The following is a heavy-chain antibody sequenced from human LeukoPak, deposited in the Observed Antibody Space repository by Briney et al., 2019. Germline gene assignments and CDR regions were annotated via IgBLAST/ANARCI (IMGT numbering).Heavy chain of an antibody. V-gene: IGHV4-61*08. Sequence: PSETLSLTCTVSGGSISTGDYYWSWIRQPRGKGLEWIGYIYYSGSTNYNPSLKSRVTISVDTSKNQFSLKLSSVTAADTAVYYCARDGFLGSGFFDYWGQGTLVTVSS. CDR3: ARDGFLGSGFFDY. CDR1: GGSISTGDYY. D-gene: IGHD3-10*01. CDR2: IYYSGST. J-gene: IGHJ4*02.